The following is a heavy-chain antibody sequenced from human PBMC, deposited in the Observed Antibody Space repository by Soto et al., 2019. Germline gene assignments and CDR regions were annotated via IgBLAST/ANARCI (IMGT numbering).Heavy chain of an antibody. CDR1: GGSISSYY. D-gene: IGHD3-10*01. CDR3: AAQGRFGELWY. Sequence: QVQLQESGPGLVKPSETLSLTCTVSGGSISSYYWSWIRQPPGKGLEWIGYIYYSGSTNYNPSLKSRVTISVDTSKNQFSLKLSSVTAADTAVYYCAAQGRFGELWYWGQGTLVTVSS. V-gene: IGHV4-59*01. J-gene: IGHJ4*02. CDR2: IYYSGST.